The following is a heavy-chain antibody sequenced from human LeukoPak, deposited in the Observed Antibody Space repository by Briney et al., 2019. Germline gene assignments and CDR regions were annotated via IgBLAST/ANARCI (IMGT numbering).Heavy chain of an antibody. CDR1: GFPFNIYT. J-gene: IGHJ4*02. Sequence: PGGSLRLSCAAPGFPFNIYTMHWVRQAPGKGLEWVAVISYDGTNKYYADSVKGRFTISRDSSQNTVYLLMNSLRAEDTAVYYCAREQMTTVTGTFDYWGQGTLVTVSS. D-gene: IGHD5-24*01. V-gene: IGHV3-30-3*01. CDR2: ISYDGTNK. CDR3: AREQMTTVTGTFDY.